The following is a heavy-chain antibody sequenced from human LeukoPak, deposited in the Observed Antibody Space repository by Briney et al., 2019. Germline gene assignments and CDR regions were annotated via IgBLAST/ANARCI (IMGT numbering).Heavy chain of an antibody. V-gene: IGHV3-30*04. D-gene: IGHD2/OR15-2a*01. CDR1: GFTFSTYA. CDR3: AKGEYPWAFDI. CDR2: ISYDGSNK. Sequence: GGSLRLSCAASGFTFSTYAMHWVRQAPGKGLEWVAVISYDGSNKYYADSVKGRFPISRDNSKNTLYLQMNSLRAEDTAVYYCAKGEYPWAFDIWGQGTMVTVSS. J-gene: IGHJ3*02.